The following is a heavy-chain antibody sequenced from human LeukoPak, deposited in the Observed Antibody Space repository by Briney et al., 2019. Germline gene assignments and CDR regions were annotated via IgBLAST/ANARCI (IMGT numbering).Heavy chain of an antibody. Sequence: GGSLRLSCAASGFTFSSYWMHWVRQAPGKGLVWVSRINSDGSSTSYADSVKGRFTISRDNAENTLYLRMNSLRAEDTAVYYCAGQEYSSSWSYYYYGMDVWGQGTTVTVSS. D-gene: IGHD6-13*01. CDR2: INSDGSST. V-gene: IGHV3-74*01. CDR3: AGQEYSSSWSYYYYGMDV. J-gene: IGHJ6*02. CDR1: GFTFSSYW.